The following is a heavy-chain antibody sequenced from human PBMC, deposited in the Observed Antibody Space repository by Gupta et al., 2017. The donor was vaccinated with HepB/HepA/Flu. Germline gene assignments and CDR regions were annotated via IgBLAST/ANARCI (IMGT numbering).Heavy chain of an antibody. D-gene: IGHD7-27*01. CDR3: VKDPNWESGH. V-gene: IGHV3-23*01. CDR1: GFRFSSEA. CDR2: INKNGDAT. Sequence: EVQLLESGGGLVQPGGSLRLSCAASGFRFSSEAMTWVRQAPGKGLEWVSHINKNGDATWYADSVQGRFTTSRDNSKNTVFLEMNSLRVEDSALYFCVKDPNWESGHWGQGTLVTVSS. J-gene: IGHJ4*02.